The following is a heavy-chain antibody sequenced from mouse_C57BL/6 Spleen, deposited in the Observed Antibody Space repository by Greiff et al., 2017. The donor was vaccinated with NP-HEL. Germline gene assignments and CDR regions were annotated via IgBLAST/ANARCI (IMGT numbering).Heavy chain of an antibody. CDR2: IRSKSNNYAT. CDR1: GFSFNTYA. J-gene: IGHJ4*01. CDR3: VRLRYGYNGYYAIDY. V-gene: IGHV10-1*01. D-gene: IGHD2-2*01. Sequence: EVQLVESGGGLVQPKGSLKLSCAASGFSFNTYAMNWVRQAPGKGLEWVARIRSKSNNYATYYADSVKDRFTITRDDSESMLYLQMNNLKTEDTAMYYCVRLRYGYNGYYAIDYWGQGTSVTVSS.